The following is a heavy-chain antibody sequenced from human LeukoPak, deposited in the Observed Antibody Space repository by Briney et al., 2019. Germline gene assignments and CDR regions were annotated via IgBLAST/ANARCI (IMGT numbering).Heavy chain of an antibody. CDR1: GFTVSSNY. CDR2: IYSGGTT. CDR3: ARARILDY. V-gene: IGHV3-53*01. J-gene: IGHJ4*02. Sequence: GGSLRLSCAASGFTVSSNYMSWVRQAPGKGLEWVSVIYSGGTTHYADSVKGRFTISRDNSKNTLYFQMNSVRADDTATYFCARARILDYWGQGTLVTVSS.